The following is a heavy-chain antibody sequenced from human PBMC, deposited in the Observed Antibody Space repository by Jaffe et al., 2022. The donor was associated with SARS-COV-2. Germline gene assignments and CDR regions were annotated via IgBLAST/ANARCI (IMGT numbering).Heavy chain of an antibody. CDR3: ATPFRGRDV. CDR1: GFSVNSNY. CDR2: IYSGGSR. J-gene: IGHJ3*01. V-gene: IGHV3-53*01. D-gene: IGHD5-12*01. Sequence: EVYLVESGGGLIQPGGSLLLSCAASGFSVNSNYVNWVRQAPGKGLEWVSVIYSGGSRYYADPVKGRFSISRDDSKNMVYLQLNSLRAEDTAVYYCATPFRGRDVWGRGTKVTVSS.